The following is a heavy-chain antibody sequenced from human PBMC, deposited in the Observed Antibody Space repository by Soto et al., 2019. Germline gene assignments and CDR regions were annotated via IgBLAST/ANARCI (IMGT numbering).Heavy chain of an antibody. J-gene: IGHJ4*02. CDR2: IIGSGGST. CDR3: AKDNYDSSGYYAY. CDR1: GVTFSSYA. V-gene: IGHV3-23*01. D-gene: IGHD3-22*01. Sequence: PXGSLRLSCAPSGVTFSSYAMSWVRQAPGKGLDWVSAIIGSGGSTYYADSVKGRFTISRDNSKNTLYLQMNSLRAEDTAVYYCAKDNYDSSGYYAYWGQGTLVTVSS.